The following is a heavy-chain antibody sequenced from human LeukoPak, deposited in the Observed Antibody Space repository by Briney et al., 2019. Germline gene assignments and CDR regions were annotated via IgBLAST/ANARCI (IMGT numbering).Heavy chain of an antibody. CDR1: GGSFRGYY. V-gene: IGHV4-34*01. D-gene: IGHD3-22*01. J-gene: IGHJ4*02. Sequence: PSETLSLTCAVYGGSFRGYYWSWIRQPPGKGLEWIGEINHSGSTNYNPTLKSRVTISVDTSKNQLSLKLTAVTAADTAVYYFARAGDSSGYYEYWGQGTLVTFSS. CDR2: INHSGST. CDR3: ARAGDSSGYYEY.